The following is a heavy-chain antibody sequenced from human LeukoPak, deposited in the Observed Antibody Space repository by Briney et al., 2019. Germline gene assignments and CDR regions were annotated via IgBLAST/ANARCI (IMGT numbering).Heavy chain of an antibody. V-gene: IGHV3-23*01. CDR2: ISGSGDNT. CDR3: AREDV. J-gene: IGHJ6*04. CDR1: GFTFTNYA. Sequence: GGSLRLSCAASGFTFTNYAMNWVRQAPGKGLEWVSSISGSGDNTYYADSVKGRFTISRDNAKNTLYLQMNSLRAEDTAVYYCAREDVWGKGTTVTVSS.